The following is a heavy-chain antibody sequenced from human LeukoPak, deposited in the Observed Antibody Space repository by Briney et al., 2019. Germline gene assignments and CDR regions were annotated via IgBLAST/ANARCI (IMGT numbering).Heavy chain of an antibody. V-gene: IGHV4-59*01. J-gene: IGHJ4*02. CDR1: GGSISSYY. CDR2: IYYSGST. Sequence: SETLSLTCTVSGGSISSYYWSWIRQPPGKGLEWIGYIYYSGSTNYHPSLKSRVTISVDTSKNQFSLKLSSVTAADTAVYYCARDGSGYSSSWLYYWGQGTLVTVSS. D-gene: IGHD6-13*01. CDR3: ARDGSGYSSSWLYY.